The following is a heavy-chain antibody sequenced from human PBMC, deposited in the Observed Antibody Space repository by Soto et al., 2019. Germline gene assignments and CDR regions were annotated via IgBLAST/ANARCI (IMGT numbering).Heavy chain of an antibody. Sequence: PAGSLRLSCLGSGFTFSNSVMAWVRRAPGKGLEWLAAIGGDGRTQYAWSVTGRFSISRDNSKNTLYFQMSSLRAEDTAAYYCVKWHTSNFDRLPFTGFDYSHHGT. CDR2: IGGDGRT. CDR1: GFTFSNSV. V-gene: IGHV3-23*01. J-gene: IGHJ4*01. CDR3: VKWHTSNFDRLPFTGFDY. D-gene: IGHD3-9*01.